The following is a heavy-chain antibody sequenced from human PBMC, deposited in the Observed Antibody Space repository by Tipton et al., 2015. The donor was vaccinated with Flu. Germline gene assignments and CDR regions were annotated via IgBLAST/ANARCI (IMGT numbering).Heavy chain of an antibody. J-gene: IGHJ4*02. Sequence: QVQLVQSGADVREPGASVKVSCKASGYTFSGYYMHWVRQAPGKGLEWVAHIRSDETTEYADSVKGRFTISRDNSKDMLYLQMNSLRAEDTAVFYCAKSGGFDSWNQGALVIVSS. CDR1: GYTFSGYY. V-gene: IGHV3-30*02. D-gene: IGHD1-26*01. CDR3: AKSGGFDS. CDR2: IRSDETTE.